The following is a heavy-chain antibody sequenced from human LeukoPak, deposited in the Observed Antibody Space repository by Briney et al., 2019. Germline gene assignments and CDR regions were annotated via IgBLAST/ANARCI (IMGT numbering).Heavy chain of an antibody. CDR2: ISGSAGST. Sequence: GGSLRLSCAASGFTFSSYAMSWVRQAPGKGLQWVSAISGSAGSTYYPDSVKGRFTISRDNSKNTLYLQMNSLRAEDTAVYYCASYDVLTGYSRHPLKRWGQGTLVTVSS. CDR1: GFTFSSYA. J-gene: IGHJ4*02. D-gene: IGHD3-9*01. CDR3: ASYDVLTGYSRHPLKR. V-gene: IGHV3-23*01.